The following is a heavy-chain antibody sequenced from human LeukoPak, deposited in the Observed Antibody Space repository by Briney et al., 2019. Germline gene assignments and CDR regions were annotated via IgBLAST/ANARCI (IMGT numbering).Heavy chain of an antibody. V-gene: IGHV3-30*03. D-gene: IGHD6-19*01. CDR2: ISYDGSNK. Sequence: PGGSLRLSCAASGFTFNDYGMHWVRQAPGKGLEWVAVISYDGSNKYYADSVKGRFTISRDNSKNTLYLQMNSLRAEDTAVYYCARDPLGQWLEDYYYGMDVWGQGTTVTVSS. J-gene: IGHJ6*02. CDR1: GFTFNDYG. CDR3: ARDPLGQWLEDYYYGMDV.